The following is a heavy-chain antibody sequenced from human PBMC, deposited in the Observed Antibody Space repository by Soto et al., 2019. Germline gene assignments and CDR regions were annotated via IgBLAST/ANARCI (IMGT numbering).Heavy chain of an antibody. CDR1: GGSISSYY. CDR3: ARHVMAVVAATYYFDY. D-gene: IGHD2-15*01. Sequence: SETLSLTCTVSGGSISSYYWSWIRQPPGKGLEWIGYIYYSGSTNYNPSLKSRVTISVDTSKNQFSLKLSSVTAADTAVYYCARHVMAVVAATYYFDYWGQGTLVTVSS. V-gene: IGHV4-59*08. J-gene: IGHJ4*02. CDR2: IYYSGST.